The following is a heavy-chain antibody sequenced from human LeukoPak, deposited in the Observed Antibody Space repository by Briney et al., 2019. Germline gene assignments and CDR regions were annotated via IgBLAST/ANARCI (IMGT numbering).Heavy chain of an antibody. V-gene: IGHV4-34*01. Sequence: SETLSLTRAVYGGSFCGFYWSGLPAPPGRGGEWSGEIYHSGNTNYNPSLKSRVPISVDPSKSQFSLKLSSVPAAATAVYYCARVVRVITIFGVVTVSEGFDYWGQGTMLTVCS. J-gene: IGHJ4*02. CDR1: GGSFCGFY. CDR2: IYHSGNT. D-gene: IGHD3-3*01. CDR3: ARVVRVITIFGVVTVSEGFDY.